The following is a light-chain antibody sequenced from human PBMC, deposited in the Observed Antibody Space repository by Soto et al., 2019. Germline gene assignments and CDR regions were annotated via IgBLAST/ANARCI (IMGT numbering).Light chain of an antibody. V-gene: IGLV2-23*01. CDR1: TSFVGSYNR. Sequence: QSALTQPASVSGSPGQSITISCTGTTSFVGSYNRVSWYQVLPGKAPKLMIYEGNKRPSGVSNRFSGSTSANTASLTISGLQAEDEADYYCGSFVGSASLGFGGGTKLTVL. CDR2: EGN. J-gene: IGLJ2*01. CDR3: GSFVGSASLG.